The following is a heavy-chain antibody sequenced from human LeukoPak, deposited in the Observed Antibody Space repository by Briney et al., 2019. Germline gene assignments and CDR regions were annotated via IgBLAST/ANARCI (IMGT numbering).Heavy chain of an antibody. CDR1: GFTFSSYA. D-gene: IGHD1-26*01. V-gene: IGHV3-23*01. J-gene: IGHJ4*02. CDR2: ISGSGGST. CDR3: AKATKTNSGSSSLRAGNFDY. Sequence: GGSLRLSCAASGFTFSSYAMSWVRQAPGKGLEWVSAISGSGGSTYYADSVKGRFTISRDNSKNTLYLQMNSLRAEDTAVYYCAKATKTNSGSSSLRAGNFDYWGQGTLVTVSS.